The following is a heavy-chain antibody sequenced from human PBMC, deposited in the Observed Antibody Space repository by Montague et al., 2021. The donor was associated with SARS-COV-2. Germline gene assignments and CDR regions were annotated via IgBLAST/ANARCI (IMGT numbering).Heavy chain of an antibody. V-gene: IGHV4-39*01. CDR2: IYYNGST. J-gene: IGHJ5*02. D-gene: IGHD1-1*01. CDR1: GVSISSASYY. Sequence: SETLSLTCAVSGVSISSASYYWAWIRQPPGKGLEWIGNIYYNGSTIYNPSLKSRVTMSVDTSKNQFSLHLNSVTAADTAVYYCARRVTGLDRPFDHWGQGTLVIVSS. CDR3: ARRVTGLDRPFDH.